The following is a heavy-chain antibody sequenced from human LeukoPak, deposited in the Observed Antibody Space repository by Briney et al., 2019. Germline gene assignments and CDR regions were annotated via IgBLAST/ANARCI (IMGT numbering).Heavy chain of an antibody. CDR3: ATDASGYFGP. Sequence: GGSLRLSCATSGSTFSDYYMNWLRQAPGRGLEWVSYISNTGSAMYYADSVKGRFTITRDNAKNSVYLQMNSLRAQDTAVYYCATDASGYFGPWGQGTLVTVSS. D-gene: IGHD5-12*01. CDR1: GSTFSDYY. V-gene: IGHV3-11*01. CDR2: ISNTGSAM. J-gene: IGHJ5*02.